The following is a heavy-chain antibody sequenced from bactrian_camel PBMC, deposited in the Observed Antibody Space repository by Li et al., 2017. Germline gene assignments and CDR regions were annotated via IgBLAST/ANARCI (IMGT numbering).Heavy chain of an antibody. CDR2: ITSLPSLFRAA. D-gene: IGHD6*01. V-gene: IGHV3S6*01. CDR1: GITFSRHD. J-gene: IGHJ4*01. CDR3: AADAWPEGSWPRCDFKY. Sequence: HVQLVESGGGLVQPGESLRLSCVASGITFSRHDMSWVRQAPGKEVEWVAGITSLPSLFRAASYAASVKGRATISKDNAKNTLYLQMNSLKPEDTAMYYCAADAWPEGSWPRCDFKYWGQGTQVTVS.